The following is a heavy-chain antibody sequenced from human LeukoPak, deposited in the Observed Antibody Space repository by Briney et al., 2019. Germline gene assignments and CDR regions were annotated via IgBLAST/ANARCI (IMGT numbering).Heavy chain of an antibody. CDR1: GFTFSSYG. CDR2: IWYDGSNK. Sequence: PGGSLRLSCAASGFTFSSYGMHWVRQAPGKGLEWVAVIWYDGSNKYYVDSVKGRFTTSRDNSKNTLYLQMNSLRAEDTAVYYCARRAFSIAAAGRTYYYYYMDVWGKGTTVTVSS. CDR3: ARRAFSIAAAGRTYYYYYMDV. J-gene: IGHJ6*03. D-gene: IGHD6-13*01. V-gene: IGHV3-33*01.